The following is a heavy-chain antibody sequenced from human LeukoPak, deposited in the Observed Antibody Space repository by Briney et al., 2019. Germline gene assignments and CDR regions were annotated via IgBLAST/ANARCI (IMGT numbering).Heavy chain of an antibody. CDR1: GFTSRSYW. V-gene: IGHV3-7*03. CDR2: IKEDGSEK. J-gene: IGHJ4*02. CDR3: ARDHNYGSDY. D-gene: IGHD5-18*01. Sequence: GGSLRLSCAASGFTSRSYWMSWVRQAPGKGLEWVANIKEDGSEKYYVDSVKGRFTISRDSAKNSLYLQMNSLRVEDTAVYYCARDHNYGSDYWGQGTLVTVSS.